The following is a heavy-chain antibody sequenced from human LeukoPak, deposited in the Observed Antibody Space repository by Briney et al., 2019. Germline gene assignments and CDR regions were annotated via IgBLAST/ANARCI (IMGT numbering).Heavy chain of an antibody. CDR2: IYYSGST. J-gene: IGHJ4*02. Sequence: SETLSLTCTVSGGSVSSGSYYWSWIRQPPGKGLEWIGYIYYSGSTNYSPSLKSRVTMSVDTSKNQFSLKLSSVTAADTAVYYCARVPGYGDYYFDYWGQGTLVTVSS. CDR1: GGSVSSGSYY. V-gene: IGHV4-61*01. D-gene: IGHD4-17*01. CDR3: ARVPGYGDYYFDY.